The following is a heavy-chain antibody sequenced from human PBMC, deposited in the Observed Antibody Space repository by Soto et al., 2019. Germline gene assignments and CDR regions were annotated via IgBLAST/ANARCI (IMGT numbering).Heavy chain of an antibody. D-gene: IGHD3-10*01. V-gene: IGHV1-2*02. Sequence: ASVKVSCKTSGYTFTGYYIHWVRQAPGQGLEWMGWINPNSGGTDYAQKFQGRVTMTRDTSISTVYMELNRLRSDDTAVYYCAGDQGVTSELFNYWGHGSLVTVSS. J-gene: IGHJ4*01. CDR2: INPNSGGT. CDR3: AGDQGVTSELFNY. CDR1: GYTFTGYY.